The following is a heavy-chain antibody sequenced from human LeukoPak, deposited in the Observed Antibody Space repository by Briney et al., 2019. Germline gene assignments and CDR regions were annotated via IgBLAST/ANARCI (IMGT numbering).Heavy chain of an antibody. J-gene: IGHJ4*02. CDR2: MFSSMTT. Sequence: SETLSLTCTVSGDSASRSSHYWGWIRQSPGKGLEWIGSMFSSMTTHYSPSLKSRVTISVDTSKNQFSLKLSSVTAADTAVYYRARHSFGSGWYSPFDSWGQGTLVTVSS. CDR3: ARHSFGSGWYSPFDS. V-gene: IGHV4-39*01. D-gene: IGHD6-19*01. CDR1: GDSASRSSHY.